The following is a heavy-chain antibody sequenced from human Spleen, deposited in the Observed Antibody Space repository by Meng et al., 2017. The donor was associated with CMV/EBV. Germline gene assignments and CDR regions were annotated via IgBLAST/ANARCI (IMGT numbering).Heavy chain of an antibody. V-gene: IGHV3-30*02. D-gene: IGHD2-21*02. Sequence: QVQLVESGGGVVQPGGSLRLSCAASGFTFSSYGMHWVRQAPGKGLEWVAFIRYDGSNKYYADSVKGRFTISRDNSKNTLYLQMNSLRAEDTAVYYCAKDYEAYCGGDCYRYYFDYWGQGTLVTVSS. CDR3: AKDYEAYCGGDCYRYYFDY. J-gene: IGHJ4*02. CDR1: GFTFSSYG. CDR2: IRYDGSNK.